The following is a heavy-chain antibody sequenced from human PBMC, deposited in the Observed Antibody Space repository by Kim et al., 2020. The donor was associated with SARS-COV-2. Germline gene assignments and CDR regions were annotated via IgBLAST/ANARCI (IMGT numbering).Heavy chain of an antibody. D-gene: IGHD5-18*01. CDR1: GGSFSSSSYY. CDR2: IDYSGTT. J-gene: IGHJ5*02. CDR3: ARRLDSYGYNWFDP. Sequence: SETLSLTCTVSGGSFSSSSYYWGWIRQPPGKGLEWIGNIDYSGTTYYNPSLKSRVTMYVDTSKNQFSLTLSSVTAADTAVYYCARRLDSYGYNWFDPWGQGTLVTVSS. V-gene: IGHV4-39*01.